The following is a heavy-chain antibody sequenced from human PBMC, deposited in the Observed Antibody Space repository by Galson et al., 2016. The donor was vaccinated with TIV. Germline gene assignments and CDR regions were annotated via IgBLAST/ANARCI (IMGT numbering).Heavy chain of an antibody. CDR3: ARDGSWSGDPISGGTRPDF. V-gene: IGHV3-33*07. D-gene: IGHD3-10*01. Sequence: SLRLSCATSGFTFSNYGMYWVRQAPGKGLEWVALIWYDGNAKFYADSVKGRFTISRDTSRDTLYLQMNSLSAEDTDLYYCARDGSWSGDPISGGTRPDFWALGTMVTVSS. J-gene: IGHJ4*02. CDR1: GFTFSNYG. CDR2: IWYDGNAK.